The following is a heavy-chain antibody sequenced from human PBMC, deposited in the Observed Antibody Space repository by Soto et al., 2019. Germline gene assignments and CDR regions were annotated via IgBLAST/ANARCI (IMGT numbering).Heavy chain of an antibody. Sequence: EVQLVESGGGLVQPGGSLRLSCAASGFIFSDHYMDWVRQAPGKGLEWLGRSRNKANSYTTDYAASVKGRFTVSRDDSKIAVYLQMNTLKTEDTAVYYSTSAVIASRASGLDVWGEETTVTVSS. CDR3: TSAVIASRASGLDV. CDR1: GFIFSDHY. V-gene: IGHV3-72*01. J-gene: IGHJ6*04. CDR2: SRNKANSYTT. D-gene: IGHD2-21*01.